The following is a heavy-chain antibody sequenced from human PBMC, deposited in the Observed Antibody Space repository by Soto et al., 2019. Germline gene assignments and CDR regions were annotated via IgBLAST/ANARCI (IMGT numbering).Heavy chain of an antibody. CDR2: IYYSGST. V-gene: IGHV4-39*02. Sequence: PSETLSLTCTVSGGSISSSSYYWGWIRQPPGKGLEWIGSIYYSGSTYYNPSLKSRVTISVDTSKNQFSLKLSSVTAADTAVYYCARDDGILTGYCDYWGQGTLVTSPQ. CDR3: ARDDGILTGYCDY. D-gene: IGHD3-9*01. J-gene: IGHJ4*02. CDR1: GGSISSSSYY.